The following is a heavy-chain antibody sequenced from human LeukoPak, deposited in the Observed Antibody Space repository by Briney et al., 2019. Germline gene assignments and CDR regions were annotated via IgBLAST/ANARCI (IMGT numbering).Heavy chain of an antibody. CDR3: TTVPVWLWFGEFPDY. CDR1: GFTFSNAW. V-gene: IGHV3-15*01. Sequence: GGSLRLSCAASGFTFSNAWMSWVRQAPGKGLEWVGRIKSKTDGGTTDYAAPVKGRFTISRDDSKNTLYLQMNSLKTEDTAVYYCTTVPVWLWFGEFPDYWGQGTLVTVSS. D-gene: IGHD3-10*01. CDR2: IKSKTDGGTT. J-gene: IGHJ4*02.